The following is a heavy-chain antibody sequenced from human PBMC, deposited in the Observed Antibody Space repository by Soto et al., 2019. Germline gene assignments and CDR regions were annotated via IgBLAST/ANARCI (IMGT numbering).Heavy chain of an antibody. D-gene: IGHD3-3*01. J-gene: IGHJ6*02. CDR2: ISGSGGTT. V-gene: IGHV3-23*01. CDR3: AKDSWAIFGVPAGEYYAMDV. Sequence: GSLRLSCVASGFTFENYAMSWVRQAPGKGLEWASAISGSGGTTYYSDSVKGRFTISRDNSKNTVYLQMNDLRVEDAAEYFCAKDSWAIFGVPAGEYYAMDVWGQGTTVTVSS. CDR1: GFTFENYA.